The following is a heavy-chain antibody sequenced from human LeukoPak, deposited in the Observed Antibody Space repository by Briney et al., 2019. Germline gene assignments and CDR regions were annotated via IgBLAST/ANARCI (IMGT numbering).Heavy chain of an antibody. Sequence: SGTLSLTCAVSGGSISSSSYYWGWIRQPPGKGLEWIGSIYYSGSTYYNPSLKSRVTISVDTSKNQFSLKLSSVTAADTAVYYCARHATAMVRGVYYYYMDVWGKGTTVTVSS. CDR2: IYYSGST. CDR1: GGSISSSSYY. V-gene: IGHV4-39*01. J-gene: IGHJ6*03. D-gene: IGHD3-10*01. CDR3: ARHATAMVRGVYYYYMDV.